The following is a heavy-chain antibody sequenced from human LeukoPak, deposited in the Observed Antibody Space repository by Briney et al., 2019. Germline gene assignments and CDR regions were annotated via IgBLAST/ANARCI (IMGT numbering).Heavy chain of an antibody. D-gene: IGHD2-2*02. Sequence: SETLSLTCTVSGGSISSSSYYWSWIRQPPGKGLERIGYIYHSGSTYYNPSLKSRVTISVDRSKNQFSLKLSSVTAADTAVYYCARDPPLLYRDDYMDVWGKGTTVTVSS. V-gene: IGHV4-30-2*01. CDR3: ARDPPLLYRDDYMDV. CDR2: IYHSGST. J-gene: IGHJ6*03. CDR1: GGSISSSSYY.